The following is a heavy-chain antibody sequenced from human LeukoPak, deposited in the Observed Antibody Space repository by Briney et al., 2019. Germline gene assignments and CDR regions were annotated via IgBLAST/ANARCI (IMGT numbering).Heavy chain of an antibody. CDR1: GYTFTGYY. D-gene: IGHD1-26*01. J-gene: IGHJ6*02. V-gene: IGHV1-2*02. Sequence: ASAKVSCKASGYTFTGYYMHWVRQAPGQGLEWMGWINPNSGGTNYAQKFQGRVTMTRDTSITTAYMELSSLTSDDTAVYYCATPSRGYYYGMDVWGQGTTVTVSS. CDR2: INPNSGGT. CDR3: ATPSRGYYYGMDV.